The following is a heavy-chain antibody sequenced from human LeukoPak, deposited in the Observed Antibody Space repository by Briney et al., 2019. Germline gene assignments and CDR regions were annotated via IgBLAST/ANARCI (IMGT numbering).Heavy chain of an antibody. CDR1: GFTFNTYA. V-gene: IGHV3-30*04. CDR3: ARDLLSVDYDSSGYYGWYFDL. D-gene: IGHD3-22*01. CDR2: ISYDGSYK. J-gene: IGHJ2*01. Sequence: EGSLRLSCAASGFTFNTYAIHWVRQATGKGLEWVAVISYDGSYKHYADSVKGRFTISRDNSKNTLYLQMNSLRAEDTAVYYCARDLLSVDYDSSGYYGWYFDLWGRGTLVTVSS.